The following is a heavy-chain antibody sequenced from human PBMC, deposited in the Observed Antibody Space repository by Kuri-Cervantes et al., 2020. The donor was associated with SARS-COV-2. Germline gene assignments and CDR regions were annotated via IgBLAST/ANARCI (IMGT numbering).Heavy chain of an antibody. D-gene: IGHD5-12*01. CDR2: ISSSGSTI. V-gene: IGHV3-11*01. CDR3: ARDSQPGSLSGYDSEPALYFDY. Sequence: GESLKISCAASGFTFSDYYMSWIRQAPGKGLEWVSYISSSGSTIYYADSVKGRFTISRDNAKNSLYLQMNSLRAEDTAVYYCARDSQPGSLSGYDSEPALYFDYWGQGTLVTVSS. J-gene: IGHJ4*02. CDR1: GFTFSDYY.